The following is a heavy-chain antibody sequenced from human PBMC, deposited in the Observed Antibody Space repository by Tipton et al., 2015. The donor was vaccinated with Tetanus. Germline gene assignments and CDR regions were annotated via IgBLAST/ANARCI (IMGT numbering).Heavy chain of an antibody. Sequence: TLSLTCTVYGGSLSGFYWSWIRQPPGKGLEWIGGINHRGGTSYSPSLKSRVTISVDTSKSQFSLRLTSVTAADTAVYHCARSKLLWFGESLSGFDSWGQGTLVTVSA. D-gene: IGHD3-10*01. CDR2: INHRGGT. CDR1: GGSLSGFY. J-gene: IGHJ4*02. V-gene: IGHV4-34*01. CDR3: ARSKLLWFGESLSGFDS.